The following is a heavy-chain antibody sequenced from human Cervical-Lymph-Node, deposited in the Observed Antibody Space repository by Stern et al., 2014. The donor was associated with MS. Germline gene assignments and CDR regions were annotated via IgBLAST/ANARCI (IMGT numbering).Heavy chain of an antibody. CDR3: ARTDKYCSSASCSGNWFDP. CDR2: IIPIFGTA. CDR1: GGTFSSYG. Sequence: VQLVESGAEMKKPGSSVKVSCKASGGTFSSYGISWVRQAPGQGLEWMGGIIPIFGTANYAQKFQGRVTITADESTSTAYMELSSLRSEDTAVYYCARTDKYCSSASCSGNWFDPWGQGTLVTVSS. V-gene: IGHV1-69*01. D-gene: IGHD2-2*01. J-gene: IGHJ5*02.